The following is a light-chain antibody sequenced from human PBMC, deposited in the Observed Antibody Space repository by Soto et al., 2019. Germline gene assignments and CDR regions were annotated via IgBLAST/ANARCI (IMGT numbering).Light chain of an antibody. CDR3: QAWDSGTVV. CDR2: QDT. CDR1: KLGDKF. V-gene: IGLV3-1*01. Sequence: SYELTQPPSVTVSPGQTASITCSGDKLGDKFVCWYQQRPGQSPVLVMYQDTKRPSGIPERFSGSNSGNTATLTISGTQAMDEADYSCQAWDSGTVVFGGGTQLTVL. J-gene: IGLJ3*02.